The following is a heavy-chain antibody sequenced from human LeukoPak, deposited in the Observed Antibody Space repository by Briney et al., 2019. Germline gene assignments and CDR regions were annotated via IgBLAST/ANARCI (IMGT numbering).Heavy chain of an antibody. CDR3: ARALRGYSYGFS. V-gene: IGHV3-21*01. CDR1: GFTFSSYA. D-gene: IGHD5-18*01. J-gene: IGHJ5*02. CDR2: ISSSSSYI. Sequence: PGGSLRLSCAASGFTFSSYAMSWVRQAPGKGLEWVSSISSSSSYIYYADSVKGRFTISRDNAKNSLYLQMSSLRAEDTAVYYCARALRGYSYGFSWGQGTLVTVSS.